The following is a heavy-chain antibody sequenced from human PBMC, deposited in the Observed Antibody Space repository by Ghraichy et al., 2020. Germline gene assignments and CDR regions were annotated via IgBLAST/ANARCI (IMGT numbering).Heavy chain of an antibody. CDR3: AKDRGGVVVTAIIDY. V-gene: IGHV3-23*01. Sequence: GGSLRLSCAASGFTFSNYAMSWVRQAPGKGLEWVSAISGSGGSTYYADSVKGRFTISRDNSKNTLYLQMNSLRAEDTAVYYCAKDRGGVVVTAIIDYWGQGTLVTVSS. CDR1: GFTFSNYA. J-gene: IGHJ4*02. D-gene: IGHD2-21*02. CDR2: ISGSGGST.